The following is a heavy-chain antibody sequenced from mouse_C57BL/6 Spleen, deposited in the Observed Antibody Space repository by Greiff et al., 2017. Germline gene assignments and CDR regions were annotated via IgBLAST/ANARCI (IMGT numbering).Heavy chain of an antibody. CDR2: IYPGDGDT. CDR1: GYAFSSSW. CDR3: ARLGPYWYFDV. V-gene: IGHV1-82*01. Sequence: LVESGPELVKPGASVKISCKASGYAFSSSWMNWVKQRPGKGLEWIGRIYPGDGDTNYNGKFKGKATLTADKSSSTAYMQLSSLTSEDSAVYFCARLGPYWYFDVWGTGTTVTVSS. J-gene: IGHJ1*03.